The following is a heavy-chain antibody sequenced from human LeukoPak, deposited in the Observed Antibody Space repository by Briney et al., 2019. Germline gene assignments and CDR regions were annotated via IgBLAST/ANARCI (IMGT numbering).Heavy chain of an antibody. CDR1: GFTFSSYA. V-gene: IGHV3-23*01. CDR3: AKDGTIFGVVIIRPFNWFDP. Sequence: PGGSLRLSCAASGFTFSSYAMSWVRQAPGKGLEWVSAISGSGGSTYYADSVKGRFTISRDNSKNTLYLQMNSLRAEDTAVYYCAKDGTIFGVVIIRPFNWFDPWGQGTLVTVSS. D-gene: IGHD3-3*01. J-gene: IGHJ5*02. CDR2: ISGSGGST.